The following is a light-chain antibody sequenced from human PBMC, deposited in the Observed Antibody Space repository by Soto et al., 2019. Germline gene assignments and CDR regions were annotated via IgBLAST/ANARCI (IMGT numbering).Light chain of an antibody. CDR3: QQSYSTPYT. V-gene: IGKV1-39*01. CDR2: AAS. Sequence: DIPMTQSPSSLSASVGDRVTITCRASQSISSYLNWYQQKPGQAPKLLIYAASSLQSGVPSRFSGSGSGTDFTLTIGSLQPEDFATYYCQQSYSTPYTFGQGTKLEIK. CDR1: QSISSY. J-gene: IGKJ2*01.